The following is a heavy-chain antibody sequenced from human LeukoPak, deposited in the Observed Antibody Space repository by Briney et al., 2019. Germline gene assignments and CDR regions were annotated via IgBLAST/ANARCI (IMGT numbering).Heavy chain of an antibody. D-gene: IGHD6-19*01. J-gene: IGHJ5*02. Sequence: SGTQTLLCTVSGGPKSSYYGSGIRQPAGKGLEWIGRIYTSGSTNYNPSLKSRVTMSVDTSKNQFSLKLSSVTAADTAVYYCARDGLLSGGGGFDHWGQGTLVTVSS. V-gene: IGHV4-4*07. CDR2: IYTSGST. CDR1: GGPKSSYY. CDR3: ARDGLLSGGGGFDH.